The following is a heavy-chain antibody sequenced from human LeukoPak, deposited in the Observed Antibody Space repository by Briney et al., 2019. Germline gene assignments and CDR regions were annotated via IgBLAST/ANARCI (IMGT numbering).Heavy chain of an antibody. CDR1: GFTFSSYW. D-gene: IGHD5-24*01. CDR2: IKQDGSEK. V-gene: IGHV3-7*03. CDR3: AKEGRSLQTY. J-gene: IGHJ4*02. Sequence: GGSLRLSCAASGFTFSSYWMSWVRQAPGMGLEWVANIKQDGSEKYYVDSVKGRFTISRDNAKNSLYLQMNSLRVEDTAVYYCAKEGRSLQTYWGQGTLVTVSS.